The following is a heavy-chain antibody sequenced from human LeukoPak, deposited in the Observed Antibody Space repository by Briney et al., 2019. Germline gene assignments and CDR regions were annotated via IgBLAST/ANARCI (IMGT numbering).Heavy chain of an antibody. V-gene: IGHV3-23*01. D-gene: IGHD6-19*01. CDR3: AKIGKTPPGPYSSGWIDY. Sequence: PGGSLRLSCAASGFTFSSYPMSWVRQAPGKGLEWVSAISGSGGRTYYADSVKGRFTISRDNSKNTLYLQMKSLRAEYTAIYYCAKIGKTPPGPYSSGWIDYWGQGTLVTVSS. CDR1: GFTFSSYP. CDR2: ISGSGGRT. J-gene: IGHJ4*02.